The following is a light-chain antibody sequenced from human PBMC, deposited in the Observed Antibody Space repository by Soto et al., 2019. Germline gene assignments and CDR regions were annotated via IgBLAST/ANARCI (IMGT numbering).Light chain of an antibody. J-gene: IGLJ3*02. CDR2: DVT. V-gene: IGLV2-8*01. CDR1: SSSIGGNKY. Sequence: QSVLTQPPSASGSLGQSITISCTGSSSSIGGNKYVSWYQQHPGKAPKLMIYDVTERPSGVPDRFSGSKSGNTASLTVSGLQAEDEADYYCISNAGKVSFGGGTQLTVL. CDR3: ISNAGKVS.